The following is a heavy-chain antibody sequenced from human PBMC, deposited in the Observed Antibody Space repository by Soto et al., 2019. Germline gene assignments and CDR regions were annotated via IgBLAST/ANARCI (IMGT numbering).Heavy chain of an antibody. Sequence: QVQLVQSGAEVKKPGSSVKVSCKASGGTFSSYAISWVRQAPGQGLEWMGGIIPIFGTANYAQKFQGRVTITADESNNTANMALRSLGSEDTAVCYCVWVAVAGSEGMDVWGQGTTVTVSS. J-gene: IGHJ6*02. CDR1: GGTFSSYA. D-gene: IGHD6-19*01. V-gene: IGHV1-69*12. CDR3: VWVAVAGSEGMDV. CDR2: IIPIFGTA.